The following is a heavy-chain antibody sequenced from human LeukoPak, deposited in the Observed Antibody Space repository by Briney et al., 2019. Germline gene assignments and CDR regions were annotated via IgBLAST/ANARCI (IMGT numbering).Heavy chain of an antibody. D-gene: IGHD1-26*01. Sequence: ETLSLTCTVSGASVSGSPYYWGWIRQPPGKGLEWIGSIYSSGSTYYNASLQSRVTISIETSKNHISLRLSSVTAADTAIYYCAKSGGYGLIDYWGQGTLVTVS. CDR3: AKSGGYGLIDY. CDR1: GASVSGSPYY. CDR2: IYSSGST. J-gene: IGHJ4*02. V-gene: IGHV4-39*01.